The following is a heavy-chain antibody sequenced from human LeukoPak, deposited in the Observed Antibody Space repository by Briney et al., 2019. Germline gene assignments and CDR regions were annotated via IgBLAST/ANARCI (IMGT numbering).Heavy chain of an antibody. Sequence: PSETLSLTCTVSGGSISSYYWSWIRQPPGKGLEWIGYIYYSGSTNYNPSLKSRVTISVDTSKNQFSLKLSSVTAADTAVYYCARHRDIVVVVAAILDFDYWGQGTLVTVSS. V-gene: IGHV4-59*08. J-gene: IGHJ4*02. CDR2: IYYSGST. CDR1: GGSISSYY. D-gene: IGHD2-15*01. CDR3: ARHRDIVVVVAAILDFDY.